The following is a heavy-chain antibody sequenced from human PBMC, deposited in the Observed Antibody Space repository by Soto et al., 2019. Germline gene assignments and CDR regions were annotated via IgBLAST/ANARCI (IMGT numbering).Heavy chain of an antibody. Sequence: QVQLQESGPGLVKPSETLSLTCTVSGGSISSYYWSWIRQPPGKGLEWIGNIYYSGSTNYNPSLKSRVTISVDTSKNQFSLKLSSVTAADTAVYYCARGGTPDQYYFDYWGQGTLVTVSS. CDR2: IYYSGST. CDR3: ARGGTPDQYYFDY. J-gene: IGHJ4*02. CDR1: GGSISSYY. V-gene: IGHV4-59*01. D-gene: IGHD2-2*01.